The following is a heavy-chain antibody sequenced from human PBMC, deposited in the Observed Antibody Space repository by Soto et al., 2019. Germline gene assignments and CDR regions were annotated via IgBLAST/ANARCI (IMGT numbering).Heavy chain of an antibody. V-gene: IGHV1-18*01. CDR3: ARDRAALTAGYDY. J-gene: IGHJ4*02. CDR2: ISAYNGNT. CDR1: GYTFTSYG. D-gene: IGHD2-21*02. Sequence: QVQLVQSGAEVKKPGASVKVSCKASGYTFTSYGISWVRQAPGQGLEWMGWISAYNGNTNYAQKLQGRVTMTTDTYTSTAYMELRGLGADDTAVYYCARDRAALTAGYDYWGQGTLVTVSS.